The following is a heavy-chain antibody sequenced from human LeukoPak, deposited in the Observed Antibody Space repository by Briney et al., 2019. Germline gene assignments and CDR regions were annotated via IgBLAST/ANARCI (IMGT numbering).Heavy chain of an antibody. CDR2: IIPILGIA. V-gene: IGHV1-69*04. J-gene: IGHJ6*02. CDR1: GGTFSSYA. D-gene: IGHD4-17*01. Sequence: SVKVSCKASGGTFSSYAISWVRQAPGQGLEWMVRIIPILGIANYAQKFQGRVTITADKSTSTAYMELSSLRSEDTAVYYCARVEDYGDGYGVDVWGQGTTVTVSS. CDR3: ARVEDYGDGYGVDV.